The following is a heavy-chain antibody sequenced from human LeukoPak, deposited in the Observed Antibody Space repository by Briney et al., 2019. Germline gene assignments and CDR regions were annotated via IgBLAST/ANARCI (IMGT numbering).Heavy chain of an antibody. CDR2: ISAYNGNT. Sequence: GASVKVSCKASGYTFTSYGISWVRQAPGQGLEWMGWISAYNGNTNYAQKLQGRVTMTSDTSTSTAYMELRSLRSDDTAVYYCAREGDYHYYYGMDVWGQGTTVTVSS. CDR1: GYTFTSYG. CDR3: AREGDYHYYYGMDV. V-gene: IGHV1-18*01. J-gene: IGHJ6*02. D-gene: IGHD2-21*02.